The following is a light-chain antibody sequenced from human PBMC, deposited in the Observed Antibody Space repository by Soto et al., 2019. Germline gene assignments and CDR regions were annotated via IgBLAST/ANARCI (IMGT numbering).Light chain of an antibody. CDR3: QHYGSSGT. Sequence: IVLSKSPGTLSLSPGARATLSCRAYENVNTHYIGWYQRRPRRAPRLLNYGTASRAPDIPDRFSGDGAGADFTLTITRLEPEDCAVYYSQHYGSSGTFGGGTKVDIK. J-gene: IGKJ4*01. V-gene: IGKV3-20*01. CDR1: ENVNTHY. CDR2: GTA.